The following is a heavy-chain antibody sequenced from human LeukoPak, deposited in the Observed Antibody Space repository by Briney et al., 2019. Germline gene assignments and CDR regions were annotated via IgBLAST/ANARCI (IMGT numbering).Heavy chain of an antibody. V-gene: IGHV4-38-2*01. D-gene: IGHD5-12*01. CDR1: GYSISSGYY. J-gene: IGHJ5*02. CDR2: IYHSGSN. CDR3: ARQGSGYAAWFDP. Sequence: SSETLSLTCAVYGYSISSGYYWGWIRQPPRKGLEWMGSIYHSGSNYYTPSLKSRVTISVDTSKHYFSLKLSSVTAADAALYCFARQGSGYAAWFDPWGQGTLVTVSS.